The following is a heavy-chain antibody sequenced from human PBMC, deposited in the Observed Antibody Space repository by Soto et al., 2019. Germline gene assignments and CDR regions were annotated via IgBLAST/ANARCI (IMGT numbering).Heavy chain of an antibody. D-gene: IGHD6-13*01. Sequence: PGGSLRLSCPASGFTFSNYGMSWVRQAPGKGLEWVSSISGSGGSTYYADSVKGRFTVSRDNSKNTLYLQMNSLRAEDTAVYYCAKDKVEYSSWYAPFDYWGQGTLATVSS. CDR2: ISGSGGST. J-gene: IGHJ4*02. CDR1: GFTFSNYG. CDR3: AKDKVEYSSWYAPFDY. V-gene: IGHV3-23*01.